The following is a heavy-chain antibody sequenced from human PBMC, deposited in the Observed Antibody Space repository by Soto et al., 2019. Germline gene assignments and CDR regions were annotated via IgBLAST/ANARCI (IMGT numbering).Heavy chain of an antibody. CDR3: VKEGSGWYSRGCFDF. V-gene: IGHV3-23*01. CDR2: ISDSGGST. Sequence: PGGSLRLSCAASGFTFSNFAMNWVRQAPGKGLEWVSNISDSGGSTYYADSVKGRFTISRDNSKNTLYLQMNSLRGRDTAIYYCVKEGSGWYSRGCFDFWGRGTMVTV. D-gene: IGHD6-19*01. J-gene: IGHJ3*01. CDR1: GFTFSNFA.